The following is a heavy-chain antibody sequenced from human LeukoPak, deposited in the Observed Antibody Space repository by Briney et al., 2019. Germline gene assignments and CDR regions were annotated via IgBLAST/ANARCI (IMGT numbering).Heavy chain of an antibody. CDR2: ISAYNGNT. Sequence: GASVKVSCKASGYTFTSYGISWLRQAPGEGLEWMGCISAYNGNTNYAQKLQGRVTMTTDTSTSTAYMELRSLRSDDTAVYYCARKASNLYGDRTKSYDYWGQGTLVTVSS. D-gene: IGHD4-17*01. CDR1: GYTFTSYG. J-gene: IGHJ4*02. CDR3: ARKASNLYGDRTKSYDY. V-gene: IGHV1-18*01.